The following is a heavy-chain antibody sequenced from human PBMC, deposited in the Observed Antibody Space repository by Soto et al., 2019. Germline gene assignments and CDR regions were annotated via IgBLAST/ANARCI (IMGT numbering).Heavy chain of an antibody. CDR3: ESAEALRYSELTQYGMDV. CDR2: ISYDGSNK. V-gene: IGHV3-30-3*01. J-gene: IGHJ6*02. CDR1: GFTFSSYA. D-gene: IGHD3-9*01. Sequence: PGWSLRLSCAASGFTFSSYAMHWVRHAPGKGLEWVAVISYDGSNKYYADSVKGRFTISRDNSKNTLYLQMNSLRAEDTAVYYCESAEALRYSELTQYGMDVCRQGPTLTFSS.